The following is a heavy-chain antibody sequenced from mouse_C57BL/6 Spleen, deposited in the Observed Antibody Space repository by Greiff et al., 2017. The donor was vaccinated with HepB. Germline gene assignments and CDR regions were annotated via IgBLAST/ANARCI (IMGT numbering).Heavy chain of an antibody. CDR2: ISGGGGNT. J-gene: IGHJ3*01. Sequence: EVKVVESGGGLVKPGGSLKLSCAASGFTFSSYTMSWVRQTPEKRLEWVATISGGGGNTYYPDSVKGRFTISRDNAKNTLYLQMSSLRSEDTALYYCARLDYDYGAWFAYWGQGTLVTVSA. D-gene: IGHD2-4*01. V-gene: IGHV5-9*01. CDR3: ARLDYDYGAWFAY. CDR1: GFTFSSYT.